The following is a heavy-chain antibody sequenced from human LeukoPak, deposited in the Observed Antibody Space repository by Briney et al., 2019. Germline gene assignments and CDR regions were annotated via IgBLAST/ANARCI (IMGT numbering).Heavy chain of an antibody. D-gene: IGHD2-2*01. Sequence: SETLSLTCTVSGGSISSGGYYWSWIRQHPGKGLEWIGYIYYSGSTYYNPSLKSRVTISVDTSKNQFSLKLSSVTAADTAVYYCARRAAMGERFDYWGQGTLVTVSS. J-gene: IGHJ4*02. CDR3: ARRAAMGERFDY. CDR1: GGSISSGGYY. V-gene: IGHV4-31*03. CDR2: IYYSGST.